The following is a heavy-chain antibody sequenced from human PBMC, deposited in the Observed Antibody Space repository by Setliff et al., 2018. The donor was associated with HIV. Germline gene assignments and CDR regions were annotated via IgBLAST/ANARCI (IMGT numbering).Heavy chain of an antibody. J-gene: IGHJ3*02. D-gene: IGHD3-22*01. CDR1: GGSITSSTYY. CDR3: ARILLYDSSAYFVNAFDI. V-gene: IGHV4-39*07. Sequence: SETLSLTCTVSGGSITSSTYYWGWIRQPPGKGLEWIGSIYYSGSTYYNPSLKSRVTISVDTSKNQFYLKLSSVTAADTAVYYCARILLYDSSAYFVNAFDIWGQGTVVTVSS. CDR2: IYYSGST.